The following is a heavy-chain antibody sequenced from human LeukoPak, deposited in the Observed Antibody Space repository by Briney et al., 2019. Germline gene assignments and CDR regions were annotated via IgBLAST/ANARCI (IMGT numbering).Heavy chain of an antibody. CDR1: GYTFTGYY. V-gene: IGHV1-2*02. Sequence: ASVKVSCKASGYTFTGYYMHWVRQAPGQGLEWMGWINPNSGGTNYAQKFQGRVTMTRDTSISTAYMELSRLRSDDTAVYYCAREDIVVVVARMDVWGPGTTVTVSS. J-gene: IGHJ6*02. D-gene: IGHD2-15*01. CDR3: AREDIVVVVARMDV. CDR2: INPNSGGT.